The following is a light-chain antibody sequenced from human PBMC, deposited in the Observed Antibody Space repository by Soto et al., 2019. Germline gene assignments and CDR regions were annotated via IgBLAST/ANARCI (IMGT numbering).Light chain of an antibody. J-gene: IGLJ1*01. Sequence: QSALTQPASVSGSPGQSITISCSGTSSNIGGYNVVSWYQQHPGKAPKVMIYEVSNRPSGVSHRFSGSKSGNTASLTISGLQADDEGDYYCSSYTSSSTYVFGTGTKVTVL. CDR3: SSYTSSSTYV. CDR1: SSNIGGYNV. CDR2: EVS. V-gene: IGLV2-14*01.